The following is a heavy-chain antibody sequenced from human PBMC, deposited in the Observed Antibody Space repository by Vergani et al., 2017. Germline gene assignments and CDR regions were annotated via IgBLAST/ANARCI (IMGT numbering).Heavy chain of an antibody. D-gene: IGHD2-21*01. CDR2: ISGSGGST. CDR3: AKDQRGVIGCMDV. J-gene: IGHJ6*02. Sequence: EVQLLESGGGLVQPGGSLRLSCAASGFTFSSYAMSWVRQAPGKGLEWVSAISGSGGSTYYADSVKGRFTISRDNSKNTLYLQMNSLRAEDTAGYYCAKDQRGVIGCMDVWGQGTTVTVSS. CDR1: GFTFSSYA. V-gene: IGHV3-23*01.